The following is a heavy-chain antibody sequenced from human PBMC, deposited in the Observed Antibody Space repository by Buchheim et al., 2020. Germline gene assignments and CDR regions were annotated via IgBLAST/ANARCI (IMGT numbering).Heavy chain of an antibody. CDR3: ARGLRVLRFLEWSRSRYYGMDV. Sequence: QVQLVQSGAEVKKPGASVKVSCKASGYTFTSYDINWVRQATGQGLEWMGWMNPNSGNTGYAQKFQGRVTMTRNTSIRTAYMELSSLRSEDTAVYYCARGLRVLRFLEWSRSRYYGMDVWGQGTT. V-gene: IGHV1-8*01. D-gene: IGHD3-3*01. CDR2: MNPNSGNT. CDR1: GYTFTSYD. J-gene: IGHJ6*02.